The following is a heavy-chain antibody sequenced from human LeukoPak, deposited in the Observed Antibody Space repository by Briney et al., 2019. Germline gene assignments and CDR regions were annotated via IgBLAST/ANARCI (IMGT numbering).Heavy chain of an antibody. D-gene: IGHD3-22*01. J-gene: IGHJ4*02. V-gene: IGHV1-18*01. Sequence: ASVKVSCKASGYTFTSYGISWVRQAPGQGLEWMGWISAYNGNTNYAQKLQGRVTMTTDTSTSTAYMELRSLRSDDTAVYYCARGFYDNNGSPTPSDYWGQGTLVTVSS. CDR1: GYTFTSYG. CDR2: ISAYNGNT. CDR3: ARGFYDNNGSPTPSDY.